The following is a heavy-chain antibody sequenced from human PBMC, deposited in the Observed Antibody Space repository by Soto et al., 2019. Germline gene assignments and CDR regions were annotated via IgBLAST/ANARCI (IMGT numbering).Heavy chain of an antibody. CDR1: GYSFTTYW. Sequence: RGESLKISCKGSGYSFTTYWIGWVRQMPGKGLEWMGIIHPTDSETRYSPSFQGQVTISADKSITTAYLQWSSLKASDTAMYYCARVLSGSYYFDYWGQGTLVTVSS. J-gene: IGHJ4*02. CDR2: IHPTDSET. CDR3: ARVLSGSYYFDY. V-gene: IGHV5-51*01. D-gene: IGHD1-26*01.